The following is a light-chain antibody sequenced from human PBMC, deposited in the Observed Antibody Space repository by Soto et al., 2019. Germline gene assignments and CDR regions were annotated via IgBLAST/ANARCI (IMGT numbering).Light chain of an antibody. J-gene: IGLJ3*02. CDR2: EVS. Sequence: QSVLTQPPSASGSPGQSVTISCTGTSSDIGAYNYVSWYQQHPGKSPKLMIHEVSQRPSGVPNRLSGSKSGNTACLTVSWLQAEDEADYYCSSYAGSNDRWVFGGGTTVTVL. CDR3: SSYAGSNDRWV. CDR1: SSDIGAYNY. V-gene: IGLV2-8*01.